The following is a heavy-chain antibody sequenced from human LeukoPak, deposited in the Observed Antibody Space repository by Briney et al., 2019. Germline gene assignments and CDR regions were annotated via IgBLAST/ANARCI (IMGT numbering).Heavy chain of an antibody. CDR1: GFTFSGKW. D-gene: IGHD5-24*01. Sequence: GGSLTLSCGASGFTFSGKWMSWVRQAPGKGLEWVASINPDGSQKLYVDSVKGRFTISRDNTKSSLYLQMNSLGAEDTAMYYCAKLLGTATTYDSWGQGTRVTVSS. V-gene: IGHV3-7*01. CDR2: INPDGSQK. J-gene: IGHJ4*02. CDR3: AKLLGTATTYDS.